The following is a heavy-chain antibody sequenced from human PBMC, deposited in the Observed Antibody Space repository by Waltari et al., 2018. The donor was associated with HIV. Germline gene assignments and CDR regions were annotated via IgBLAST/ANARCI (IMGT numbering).Heavy chain of an antibody. Sequence: QVQLVQSGAEVKKPGSSVKVSCKASGGTFSSYAISWVRQAPGQGLEWMGGIIPIFGTANYAQKFQGRVTITADKSTSTAYMELSSLRSEDTAVYYCARGRGYDILTGYYTGEYGYYYGMDVWGQGTTVTVSS. CDR3: ARGRGYDILTGYYTGEYGYYYGMDV. J-gene: IGHJ6*02. V-gene: IGHV1-69*06. D-gene: IGHD3-9*01. CDR1: GGTFSSYA. CDR2: IIPIFGTA.